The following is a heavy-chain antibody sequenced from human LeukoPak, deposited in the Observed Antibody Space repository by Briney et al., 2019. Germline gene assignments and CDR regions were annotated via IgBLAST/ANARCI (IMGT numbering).Heavy chain of an antibody. CDR2: IYHSGST. CDR1: GYSISSGYY. V-gene: IGHV4-38-2*02. D-gene: IGHD3-10*01. Sequence: PSETLSLTCTVSGYSISSGYYWGWIWQPPGKGLEWIGSIYHSGSTYYNPSLKSRVTISVDTSKNQFSLKLSSVTAADTAVYYCATYYGSGSLHFDYWGQGTLVTVSS. J-gene: IGHJ4*02. CDR3: ATYYGSGSLHFDY.